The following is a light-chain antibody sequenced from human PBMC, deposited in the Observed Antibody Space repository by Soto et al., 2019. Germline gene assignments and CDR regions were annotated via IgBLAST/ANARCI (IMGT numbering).Light chain of an antibody. CDR3: QQYNNWPPIT. J-gene: IGKJ5*01. Sequence: EMVLAQSLGTLYLSPGERATLSCRASQSVSSSYLAWYQQKPGQAPRLLIYGASTRATGIPARFSGSGSGTEFTLTISSLQSEDFAVYYCQQYNNWPPITFCQVRRLEIK. CDR2: GAS. CDR1: QSVSSSY. V-gene: IGKV3-15*01.